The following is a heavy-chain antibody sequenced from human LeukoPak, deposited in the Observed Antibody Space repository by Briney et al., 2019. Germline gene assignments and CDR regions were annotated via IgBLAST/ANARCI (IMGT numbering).Heavy chain of an antibody. V-gene: IGHV3-30*03. CDR3: ARGGFGELLTLGLDY. J-gene: IGHJ4*02. D-gene: IGHD3-10*01. CDR1: AFTFSSYG. Sequence: PGGSLRRSCAASAFTFSSYGRDWLRQAPGKGLEGVAVISYDGSNKYYADSVKGRFTISRDNSKTTLYLQMNSLRAEDTAVYYCARGGFGELLTLGLDYWGQGTLVTVSS. CDR2: ISYDGSNK.